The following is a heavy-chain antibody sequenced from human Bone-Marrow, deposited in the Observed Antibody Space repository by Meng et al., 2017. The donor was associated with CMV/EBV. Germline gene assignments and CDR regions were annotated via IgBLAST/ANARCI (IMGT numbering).Heavy chain of an antibody. V-gene: IGHV6-1*01. CDR1: GDSASSNSAA. CDR3: ARDLGLRFLEWLSDYYYGMYV. J-gene: IGHJ6*02. D-gene: IGHD3-3*01. CDR2: TYYRSKWYN. Sequence: SETLSLTCAISGDSASSNSAAWNWIRQSPSRGLEWLGRTYYRSKWYNDYAVSVKSRITINPDTSKNQFSLQLNSVTPEDTAVYYWARDLGLRFLEWLSDYYYGMYVWGQGTKVTVS.